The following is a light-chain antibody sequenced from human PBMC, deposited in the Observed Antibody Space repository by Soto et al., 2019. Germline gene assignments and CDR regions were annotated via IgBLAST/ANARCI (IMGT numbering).Light chain of an antibody. Sequence: EIVMTQSPATLSVSPGERATLSCRASQSVSSNLAWYQQKPGQAPRLLIYGASTRATGIPARFSGSGSGTECTLPISSLQSEDFAVYYCQQYNNWPGTFGQGTKVEIK. J-gene: IGKJ1*01. V-gene: IGKV3-15*01. CDR3: QQYNNWPGT. CDR1: QSVSSN. CDR2: GAS.